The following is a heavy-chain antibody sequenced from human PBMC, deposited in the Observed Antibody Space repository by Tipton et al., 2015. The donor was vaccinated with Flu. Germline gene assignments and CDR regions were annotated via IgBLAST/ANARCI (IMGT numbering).Heavy chain of an antibody. J-gene: IGHJ4*02. CDR1: GYSISSSNW. CDR3: AIKPAGAKLHFDY. Sequence: TLSLTCAVSGYSISSSNWWGWIRQPPGKGLEWIGYIYYSGRTNYNPSLKSRLTMSVDTSKNRFSLKLTSVTAFDTAVYSWAIKPAGAKLHFDYWGQGTLVTVSS. V-gene: IGHV4-28*06. D-gene: IGHD5-24*01. CDR2: IYYSGRT.